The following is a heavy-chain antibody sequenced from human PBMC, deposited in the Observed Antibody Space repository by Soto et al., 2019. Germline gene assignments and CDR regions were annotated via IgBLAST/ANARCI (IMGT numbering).Heavy chain of an antibody. CDR2: ISYDGSNK. CDR3: ARDPQGPYSGSPFDY. Sequence: QVQLVESGGGVVQPGRSLRLSCAASGFTFSSYAMHWVRQAPGKGLEWVAVISYDGSNKYYTDSVKGRFTISRDNSKNTLYLQMNSLRAEDTAVYYCARDPQGPYSGSPFDYWGQGTLVTVSS. J-gene: IGHJ4*02. CDR1: GFTFSSYA. V-gene: IGHV3-30-3*01. D-gene: IGHD1-26*01.